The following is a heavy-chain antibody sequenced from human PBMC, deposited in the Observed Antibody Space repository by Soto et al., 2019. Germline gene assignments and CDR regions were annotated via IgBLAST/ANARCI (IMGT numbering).Heavy chain of an antibody. CDR2: IYHSGST. Sequence: SETLSLTCAVSGYSISSGYYWGWIRQPPGKGLEWIGSIYHSGSTYYNPSLKSRVTISVDTSKNQFSLKLSSVTAADTAVYYCARGRSYSPWGKGTMVTVSS. V-gene: IGHV4-38-2*01. D-gene: IGHD2-15*01. CDR1: GYSISSGYY. CDR3: ARGRSYSP. J-gene: IGHJ3*01.